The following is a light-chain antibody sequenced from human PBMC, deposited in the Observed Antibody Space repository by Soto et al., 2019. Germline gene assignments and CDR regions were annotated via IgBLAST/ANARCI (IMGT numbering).Light chain of an antibody. CDR3: QQSYNTLRT. V-gene: IGKV1-39*01. J-gene: IGKJ1*01. Sequence: DIQLTQSPSSLAASRRDRVTITGRASQNIRTYLNWYQQRPGKAPNLLIHGTSNLQAGVPPRFSGSGSGTDFTLTISNLQPEDSATYYCQQSYNTLRTFGQGTKVDIK. CDR1: QNIRTY. CDR2: GTS.